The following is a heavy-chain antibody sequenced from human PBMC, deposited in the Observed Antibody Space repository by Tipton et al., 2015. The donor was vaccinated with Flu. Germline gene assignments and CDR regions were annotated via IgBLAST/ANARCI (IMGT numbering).Heavy chain of an antibody. CDR1: GDSISSGNYY. D-gene: IGHD1-1*01. CDR2: VYSSGSI. CDR3: ARDLWNDRRAYYYYGVDV. V-gene: IGHV4-61*02. Sequence: TLSLTCTVSGDSISSGNYYWSWIRQPAGKGLEWIGRVYSSGSINYNPSLKNRVTISVDTSKNQFSLDLTSLTAADTAVYYCARDLWNDRRAYYYYGVDVWGQGTTVTVPS. J-gene: IGHJ6*02.